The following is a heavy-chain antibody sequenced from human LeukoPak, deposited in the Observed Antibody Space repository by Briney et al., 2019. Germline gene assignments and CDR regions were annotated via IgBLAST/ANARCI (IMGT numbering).Heavy chain of an antibody. D-gene: IGHD1-26*01. CDR1: GYNFIDYY. CDR2: INTDSGET. J-gene: IGHJ5*02. Sequence: SVKVSCKTSGYNFIDYYVRWVRRAPGEGLEWMGWINTDSGETKYAQKFQGRVTMTRDTSSSTAYMDLNSLRSDDSALYYCARRGETRNWELHHWGQGTLVTVSS. V-gene: IGHV1-2*02. CDR3: ARRGETRNWELHH.